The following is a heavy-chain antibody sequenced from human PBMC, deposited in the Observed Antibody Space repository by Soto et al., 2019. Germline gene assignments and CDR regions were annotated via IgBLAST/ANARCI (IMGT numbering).Heavy chain of an antibody. J-gene: IGHJ4*02. CDR3: ARLEGLATISYYFDF. Sequence: SETLSLTCSVSDDSINSDKYYWGWIRQPPGKGLEWIGIVYYRGNAYYNPSLQTRVTISLDKSKSQFSLKLNSVTAADSAVYFCARLEGLATISYYFDFWGPGALVTVSS. D-gene: IGHD3-9*01. V-gene: IGHV4-39*01. CDR1: DDSINSDKYY. CDR2: VYYRGNA.